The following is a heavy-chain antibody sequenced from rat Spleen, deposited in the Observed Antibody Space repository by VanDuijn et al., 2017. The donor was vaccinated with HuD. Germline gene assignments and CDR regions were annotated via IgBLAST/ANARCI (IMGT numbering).Heavy chain of an antibody. CDR3: TTRPYYSSLNWFPY. V-gene: IGHV5-29*01. Sequence: EVQLVESGGGLVQPGRSLKLSCAASGFTFSNYGMAWVRQAPTKGLEWVATFTYDGSTTYYRDSVKGRFTISRDNAKSTLYLQMDSLRSEDTATYYCTTRPYYSSLNWFPYWGQGTLVTVSS. CDR1: GFTFSNYG. D-gene: IGHD1-2*01. J-gene: IGHJ3*01. CDR2: FTYDGSTT.